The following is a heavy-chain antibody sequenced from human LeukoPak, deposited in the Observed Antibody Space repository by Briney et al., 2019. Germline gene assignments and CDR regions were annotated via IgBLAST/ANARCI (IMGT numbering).Heavy chain of an antibody. V-gene: IGHV3-7*03. Sequence: PGGSLRLSCAASEFSVGSNYMTWVRQAPGKGLEWVANIKQDGGQIYYVDSVKGRFTISRDNAKNSLFLQMNSLRAEDTAVYYCARALRIYYYFDYWGQGTLVTVSS. CDR1: EFSVGSNY. J-gene: IGHJ4*02. CDR3: ARALRIYYYFDY. D-gene: IGHD1-26*01. CDR2: IKQDGGQI.